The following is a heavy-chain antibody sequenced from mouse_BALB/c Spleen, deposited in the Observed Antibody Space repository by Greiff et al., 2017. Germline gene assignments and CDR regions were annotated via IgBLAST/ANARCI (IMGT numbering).Heavy chain of an antibody. D-gene: IGHD2-3*01. Sequence: VMLVESGPGLVAPSQSLSITCTVSGFSLTSYDISWIRQPPGKGLEWLGVIWTGGGTNYNSAFMSRLSISKDNSKSQVFLKMNSLQTDDTAIYYCVRDRDGPFDYWGQGTTLTVSS. CDR1: GFSLTSYD. J-gene: IGHJ2*01. CDR3: VRDRDGPFDY. CDR2: IWTGGGT. V-gene: IGHV2-9-2*01.